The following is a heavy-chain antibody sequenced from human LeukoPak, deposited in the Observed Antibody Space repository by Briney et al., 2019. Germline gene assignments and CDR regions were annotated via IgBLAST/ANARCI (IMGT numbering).Heavy chain of an antibody. V-gene: IGHV4-34*01. D-gene: IGHD1-26*01. J-gene: IGHJ5*02. CDR1: GGSFSGYY. CDR2: INHSGST. CDR3: ARLKYPIVGAVVLWFDP. Sequence: PSETLSLTCAVYGGSFSGYYWSWIRQPPGKGLEWIGEINHSGSTNYNPSLKSRVTISVDTSKNQFSLKLSSVTAADTAVYYCARLKYPIVGAVVLWFDPWGQGTLVTVSS.